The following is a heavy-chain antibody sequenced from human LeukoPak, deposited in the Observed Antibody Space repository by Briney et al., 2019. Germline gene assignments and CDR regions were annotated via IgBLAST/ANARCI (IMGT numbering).Heavy chain of an antibody. CDR1: GFTFSSYA. V-gene: IGHV3-30*04. CDR2: ISYDGSNE. J-gene: IGHJ4*02. Sequence: GGSLRLSCAASGFTFSSYAMHWVRQVPGKGLEWVAVISYDGSNEYYADSVKGRFTISRDNSKSTLYLQMNSLRVEDTAVYYCARDDPDYGDYVDYWGQGTLVTVSS. D-gene: IGHD4-17*01. CDR3: ARDDPDYGDYVDY.